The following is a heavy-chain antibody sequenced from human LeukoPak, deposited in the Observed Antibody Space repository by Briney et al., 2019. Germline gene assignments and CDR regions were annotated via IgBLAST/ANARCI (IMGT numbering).Heavy chain of an antibody. Sequence: PGGSLRLSCAASGFTFKLYWMHWVRQVPGKRPLWVSRINDDGSDTIYADSVRGRFTISRDDAKNTVYLQMNNLRAEDTAVYYCVRGGPSTWSWGQGTLVTVSS. J-gene: IGHJ5*02. D-gene: IGHD2-15*01. V-gene: IGHV3-74*01. CDR2: INDDGSDT. CDR3: VRGGPSTWS. CDR1: GFTFKLYW.